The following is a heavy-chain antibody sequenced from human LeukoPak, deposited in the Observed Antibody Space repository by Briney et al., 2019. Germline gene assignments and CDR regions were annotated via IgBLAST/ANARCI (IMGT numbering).Heavy chain of an antibody. CDR2: ISWNSGSI. J-gene: IGHJ4*02. V-gene: IGHV3-9*03. CDR1: GFTFDDYA. D-gene: IGHD2-2*03. Sequence: PGGSLRLSCAASGFTFDDYAMHWVRQAPGKGLEWVSGISWNSGSIGYADSVKGRFTISRDNAKNSLYLQMNSLRAEDMALYYCAKDIMDIVVVPAFDYWGQGTLVTVSS. CDR3: AKDIMDIVVVPAFDY.